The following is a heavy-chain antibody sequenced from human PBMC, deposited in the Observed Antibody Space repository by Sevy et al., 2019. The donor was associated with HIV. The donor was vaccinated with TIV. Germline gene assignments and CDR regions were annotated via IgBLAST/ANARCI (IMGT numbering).Heavy chain of an antibody. CDR1: GYTFTGYY. V-gene: IGHV1-2*02. J-gene: IGHJ4*02. CDR2: INPNSGGT. D-gene: IGHD3-10*01. Sequence: ASVKVSCKASGYTFTGYYMYWVRQAPGQGLEWMGWINPNSGGTNYAQKFQGRVTMTRDTSISTAYMELSRLRSDDTAVYYCARDDLLRGGYLDYWGQGTLVTVSS. CDR3: ARDDLLRGGYLDY.